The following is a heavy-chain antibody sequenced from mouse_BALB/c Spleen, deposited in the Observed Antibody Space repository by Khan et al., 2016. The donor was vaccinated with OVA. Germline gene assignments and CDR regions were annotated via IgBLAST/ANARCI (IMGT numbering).Heavy chain of an antibody. D-gene: IGHD2-2*01. V-gene: IGHV1S137*01. CDR3: ARGIGNDRFAY. CDR2: ISTHYGNI. Sequence: QVQLKQSGPELVRPGVSVKISCKGSGYTFTDFAMHWVKQSHAKSLEWIGVISTHYGNIDYNQKFKDKATMTVDKSSNTAYMELARFTSEDPAVYYCARGIGNDRFAYWGQGTLVTVSA. CDR1: GYTFTDFA. J-gene: IGHJ3*01.